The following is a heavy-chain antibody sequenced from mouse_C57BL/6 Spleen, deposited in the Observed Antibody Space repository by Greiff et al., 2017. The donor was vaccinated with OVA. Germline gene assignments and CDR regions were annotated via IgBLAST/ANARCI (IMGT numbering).Heavy chain of an antibody. D-gene: IGHD1-1*01. CDR1: GFSLSTSGMG. J-gene: IGHJ1*03. V-gene: IGHV8-12*01. CDR3: ARRETVDWYFDV. Sequence: ESGPGILQSSQTLSLTCSFSGFSLSTSGMGVSWIRQPSGKGLEWLAHIYWDDDKRYNPSLKSRLTISKDTSRNQVFLKITSVDTADTATYYCARRETVDWYFDVWGTGTTVTVSS. CDR2: IYWDDDK.